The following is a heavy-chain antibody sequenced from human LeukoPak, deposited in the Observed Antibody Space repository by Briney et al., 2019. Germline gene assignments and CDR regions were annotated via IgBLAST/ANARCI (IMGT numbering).Heavy chain of an antibody. V-gene: IGHV1-18*01. Sequence: ASVKVSCKASGYTFTSYGISWVRQAPGQGLEWMGWISFYNGNTNYAQRLRGRATMTTDTSTSTAYMELRSLRSDDTAVYYCARGSFPSDDILTGPFDNWGQGTLVTVSS. CDR2: ISFYNGNT. CDR3: ARGSFPSDDILTGPFDN. CDR1: GYTFTSYG. J-gene: IGHJ4*02. D-gene: IGHD3-9*01.